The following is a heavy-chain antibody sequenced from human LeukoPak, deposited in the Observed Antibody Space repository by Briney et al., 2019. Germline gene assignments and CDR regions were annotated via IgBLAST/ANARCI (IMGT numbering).Heavy chain of an antibody. J-gene: IGHJ4*02. CDR1: GFAFSTYA. CDR3: ARARLQCVVQYPRFDC. Sequence: GGSLRLPCSASGFAFSTYAVHWVRQAPGKGLEWVAVISYDGSYKDYGDPVKGRFTLSRDNSKSTVFLEMSSLRAEDTAVYHCARARLQCVVQYPRFDCWGQGTLVTVSS. CDR2: ISYDGSYK. D-gene: IGHD4-11*01. V-gene: IGHV3-30*03.